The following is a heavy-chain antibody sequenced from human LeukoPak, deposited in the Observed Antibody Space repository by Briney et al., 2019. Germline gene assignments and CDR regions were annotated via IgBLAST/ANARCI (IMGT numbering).Heavy chain of an antibody. Sequence: ASVKVSCKASGGTFSSYAISWVRQAPGQGLEWMGGIIPIFGTANYAQKFQGRVTITADESTSTAYMELSSLRSEDTAVYYCAREEMMGVLTATFCLRYWGQGTLVTVSS. CDR2: IIPIFGTA. V-gene: IGHV1-69*13. CDR1: GGTFSSYA. D-gene: IGHD2-21*02. J-gene: IGHJ4*02. CDR3: AREEMMGVLTATFCLRY.